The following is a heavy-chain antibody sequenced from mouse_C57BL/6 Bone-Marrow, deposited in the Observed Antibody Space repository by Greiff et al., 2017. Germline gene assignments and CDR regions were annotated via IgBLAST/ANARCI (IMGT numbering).Heavy chain of an antibody. CDR1: GYSITSGYY. D-gene: IGHD1-2*01. Sequence: EVEVEESGPGLVKPSQSLSLTCSVTGYSITSGYYWNWIRQFPGNKLEWMGYISYDGSNNYNPSLKNRISITRDTSKNQFFLKLNSVTTEDTATYYCARDGYYFDYWGQGTTLTVSS. J-gene: IGHJ2*01. CDR3: ARDGYYFDY. CDR2: ISYDGSN. V-gene: IGHV3-6*01.